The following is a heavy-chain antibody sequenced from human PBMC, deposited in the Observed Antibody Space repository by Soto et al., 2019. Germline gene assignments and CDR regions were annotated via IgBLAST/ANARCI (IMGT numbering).Heavy chain of an antibody. J-gene: IGHJ4*02. Sequence: SETLSLTCTVSGGSITTYYWSWIRQPAGKGLEWIGHIYTRGDTKYNPSLRGRVTMSLDTSQNQFSLKLTSVTAADTAVYYCARDLAWWESGKTKVGFDYWGPGILVTVSS. D-gene: IGHD1-26*01. CDR1: GGSITTYY. V-gene: IGHV4-4*07. CDR3: ARDLAWWESGKTKVGFDY. CDR2: IYTRGDT.